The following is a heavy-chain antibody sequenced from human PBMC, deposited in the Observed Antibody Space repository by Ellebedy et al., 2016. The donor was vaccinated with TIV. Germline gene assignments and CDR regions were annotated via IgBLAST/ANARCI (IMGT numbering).Heavy chain of an antibody. CDR3: ARGKGGYSGYEGLYNYFDS. J-gene: IGHJ5*01. V-gene: IGHV1-3*01. CDR2: INPVNGNT. CDR1: GYTFTSNI. Sequence: ASVKVSCXTSGYTFTSNIIHWVRQAPGQRLEWMGWINPVNGNTKYSQKFRGRVTITSDTSARTAYMELSSLRSEDTAVYYCARGKGGYSGYEGLYNYFDSWGQGTLVTVSS. D-gene: IGHD5-12*01.